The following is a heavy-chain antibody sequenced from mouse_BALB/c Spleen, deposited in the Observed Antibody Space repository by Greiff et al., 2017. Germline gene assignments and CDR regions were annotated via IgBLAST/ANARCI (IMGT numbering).Heavy chain of an antibody. CDR1: GFTFSSYA. Sequence: EVHLVESGGGLVKPGGSLKLSCAASGFTFSSYAMSWVRQTPEKRLEWVASISSGGSTYYPDSVKGRFTISRDNARNILYLQMSSLRSEDTAMYYCARGLYDGYYYFDYWGQGTTLTVSS. CDR2: ISSGGST. CDR3: ARGLYDGYYYFDY. J-gene: IGHJ2*01. D-gene: IGHD2-3*01. V-gene: IGHV5-6-5*01.